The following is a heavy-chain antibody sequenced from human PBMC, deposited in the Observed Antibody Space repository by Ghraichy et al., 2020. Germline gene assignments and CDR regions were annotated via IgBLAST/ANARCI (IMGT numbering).Heavy chain of an antibody. CDR1: GDSVSSNSAA. Sequence: QTLSLTCAISGDSVSSNSAAWNWIRQSPSRGLEWLGRTYYRSKWYNDYAVSVKSRITINPDTSKNQFSLQLNSVTPEDTAVYYCARDAFRVAARLYYYYGMDVWGQGTTVTVSS. J-gene: IGHJ6*02. V-gene: IGHV6-1*01. CDR2: TYYRSKWYN. D-gene: IGHD6-6*01. CDR3: ARDAFRVAARLYYYYGMDV.